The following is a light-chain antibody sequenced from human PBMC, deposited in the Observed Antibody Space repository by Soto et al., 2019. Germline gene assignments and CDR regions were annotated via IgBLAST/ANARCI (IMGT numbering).Light chain of an antibody. V-gene: IGKV1-5*03. J-gene: IGKJ1*01. CDR3: QQHQTYST. CDR2: KAS. Sequence: DIQMTQSPSTLSASVGDRVTITCRASQSISVWLAWYQQKPGKAPKLLIYKASSLESGVPSRFGGSGSGTEFTLTISSLQPDDFATYYCQQHQTYSTFGQGTKVEIK. CDR1: QSISVW.